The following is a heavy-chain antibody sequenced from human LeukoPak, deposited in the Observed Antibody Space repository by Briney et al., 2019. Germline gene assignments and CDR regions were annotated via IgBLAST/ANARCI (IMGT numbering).Heavy chain of an antibody. CDR1: GGSISSNSNY. J-gene: IGHJ4*02. Sequence: PSETLSLTCTVSGGSISSNSNYWAWIRQPLGRGLEWIGSISYGGSTYYSPSLESRVTISVDTSKNQFSLKLSSVTAADTAVYYCARVRGYSAPEYYFDYWGQGTLVTVSS. CDR3: ARVRGYSAPEYYFDY. V-gene: IGHV4-39*07. D-gene: IGHD5-12*01. CDR2: ISYGGST.